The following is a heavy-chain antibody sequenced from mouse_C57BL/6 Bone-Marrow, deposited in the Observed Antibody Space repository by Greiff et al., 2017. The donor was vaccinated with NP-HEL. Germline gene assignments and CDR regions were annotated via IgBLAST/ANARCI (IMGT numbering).Heavy chain of an antibody. Sequence: EVKLMESGGDLVKPGGSLKLSCAASGFTFSSYGMSWVRQTPDKRLEWVATISSGGSYTYYPDSVKGRFTISRDNAKNTLYLQMSSLKSEDTAMYYCARHGWPRDGSSYGFAYWGQGTLVTVSA. CDR3: ARHGWPRDGSSYGFAY. J-gene: IGHJ3*01. CDR2: ISSGGSYT. CDR1: GFTFSSYG. V-gene: IGHV5-6*01. D-gene: IGHD1-1*01.